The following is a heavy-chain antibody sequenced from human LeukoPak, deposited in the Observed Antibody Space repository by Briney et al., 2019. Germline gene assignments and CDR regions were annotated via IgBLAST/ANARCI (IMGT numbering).Heavy chain of an antibody. D-gene: IGHD3-10*01. CDR3: ARVVITMVRGAQGRYYHYYGMDV. V-gene: IGHV1-8*01. Sequence: ASVKVSCKASGYTFTSYDINWVRQATGQGLEWMGWMNPNSGNTGYAQKFQGRVTMTRNTSISTAYMELSSLRSEDTAVYYCARVVITMVRGAQGRYYHYYGMDVWGQGTTVTVSS. CDR2: MNPNSGNT. J-gene: IGHJ6*02. CDR1: GYTFTSYD.